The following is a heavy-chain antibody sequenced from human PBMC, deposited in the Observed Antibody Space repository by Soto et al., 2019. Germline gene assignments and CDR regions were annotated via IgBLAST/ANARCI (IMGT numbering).Heavy chain of an antibody. D-gene: IGHD5-12*01. J-gene: IGHJ6*02. V-gene: IGHV1-69*05. CDR1: GGTFSSYA. CDR3: SRPADVVATFYYFGMDV. CDR2: IIPIFGTA. Sequence: QVQLVQSGAEVKKPGSSVKVSCKASGGTFSSYAISWVRQAPGQGLEWMGGIIPIFGTANYAQKFQCRVTITTVESANSGYVELTRVRSEDTVVYHCSRPADVVATFYYFGMDVWGQGTTVAFSS.